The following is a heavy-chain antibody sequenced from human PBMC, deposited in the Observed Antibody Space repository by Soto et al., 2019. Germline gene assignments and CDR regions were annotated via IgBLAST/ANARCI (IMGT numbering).Heavy chain of an antibody. J-gene: IGHJ4*02. CDR3: ARDPSSTYYFDY. D-gene: IGHD6-13*01. CDR1: GFTFSSYW. V-gene: IGHV3-7*04. Sequence: EVQLVESGGGLVQPGGSLRLSCVASGFTFSSYWMSWVRQAPGKGLEWVANIKQEGSEKYYVDSVKGRFTISRDNAKNSLYLQMNSLRAEDTAVYYCARDPSSTYYFDYWGQGTLVTVSS. CDR2: IKQEGSEK.